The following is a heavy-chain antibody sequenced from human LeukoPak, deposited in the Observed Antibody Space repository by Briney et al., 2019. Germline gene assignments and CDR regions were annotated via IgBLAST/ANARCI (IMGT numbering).Heavy chain of an antibody. V-gene: IGHV1-18*01. CDR2: ISAYNGNT. CDR1: GYTFTSYG. CDR3: AGEEWGWDRGGVDY. J-gene: IGHJ4*02. D-gene: IGHD1-26*01. Sequence: GASVKVSCKASGYTFTSYGISWVRQAPGQGLEWMGWISAYNGNTNYAQKLQGRVTMTTDTSTSTAYMELRSLRSDDTAVYYWAGEEWGWDRGGVDYWGQGTLVTVSS.